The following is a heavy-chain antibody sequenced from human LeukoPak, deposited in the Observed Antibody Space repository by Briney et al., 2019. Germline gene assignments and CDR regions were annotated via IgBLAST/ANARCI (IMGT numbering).Heavy chain of an antibody. Sequence: ASVKASCKASGYTFTSYGISWVRQAPGQGLEWMGWISAYNGNTNYAQKLQGRVTMTTDTSTSTAYMELRSLRSDDTAVYYCARDTGIGAGYCSSTSCYGQNYYYYYGMDVWGQGTTVTVSS. J-gene: IGHJ6*02. V-gene: IGHV1-18*01. CDR2: ISAYNGNT. CDR1: GYTFTSYG. CDR3: ARDTGIGAGYCSSTSCYGQNYYYYYGMDV. D-gene: IGHD2-2*01.